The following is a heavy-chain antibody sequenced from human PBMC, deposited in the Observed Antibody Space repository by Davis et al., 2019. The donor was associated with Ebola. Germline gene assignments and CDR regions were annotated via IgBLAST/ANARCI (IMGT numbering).Heavy chain of an antibody. V-gene: IGHV3-33*01. J-gene: IGHJ6*02. CDR3: AREFSSRDGHYYYGMDV. D-gene: IGHD5-24*01. CDR1: GFSFSSYG. Sequence: PSGSLTLSCAASGFSFSSYGTHWVRHAPRKGLEWVAVIWYDGSNNYYADSVKGRFTISRDNSKNTLYRQMNSLRAEDTAVYYCAREFSSRDGHYYYGMDVWGQGTTVTVSS. CDR2: IWYDGSNN.